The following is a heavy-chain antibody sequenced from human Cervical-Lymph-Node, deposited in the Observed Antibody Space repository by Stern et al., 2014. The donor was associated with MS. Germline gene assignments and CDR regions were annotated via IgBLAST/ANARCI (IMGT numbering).Heavy chain of an antibody. CDR2: LYWNDDK. CDR3: AHDVTRSRYWMDV. J-gene: IGHJ6*02. V-gene: IGHV2-5*01. D-gene: IGHD1-14*01. CDR1: GLSLSTSEVA. Sequence: QVTLRESGPTLVKPTQTLTLTCTFSGLSLSTSEVAGGWIRQPPGKALEWLALLYWNDDKYYSPSLKSRLTITKASSENQVVLTRTNMDPVDTGTYYCAHDVTRSRYWMDVWGQGTTVTVSS.